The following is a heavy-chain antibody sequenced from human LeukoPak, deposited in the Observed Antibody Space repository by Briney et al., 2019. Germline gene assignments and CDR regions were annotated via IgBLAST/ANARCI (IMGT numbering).Heavy chain of an antibody. V-gene: IGHV3-21*01. D-gene: IGHD5-18*01. J-gene: IGHJ4*02. CDR3: ARVMTFEDTAMGSFDY. Sequence: PGGSLRLSCAASGFTFSSYSMNWVRQAPGKGLEWVSSISSSSSYIYYADSVKGRFTISRDNAKNSLYLQMNSLRAEDTAVYYCARVMTFEDTAMGSFDYWGQGTLVTVSS. CDR1: GFTFSSYS. CDR2: ISSSSSYI.